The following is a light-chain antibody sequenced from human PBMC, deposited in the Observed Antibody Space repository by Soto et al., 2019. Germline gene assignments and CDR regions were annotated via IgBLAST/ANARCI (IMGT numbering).Light chain of an antibody. CDR1: XSISSW. CDR2: KAS. Sequence: DIQMTQSPSTLSASXGXXVXITCRAXXSISSWLAWYQQKPGKAPKLLIYKASSLESGVPSRFSGSGSGTEFTLTISSLQPDDFATYYCQQYNSYPTFGGGTKVEIK. CDR3: QQYNSYPT. V-gene: IGKV1-5*03. J-gene: IGKJ4*01.